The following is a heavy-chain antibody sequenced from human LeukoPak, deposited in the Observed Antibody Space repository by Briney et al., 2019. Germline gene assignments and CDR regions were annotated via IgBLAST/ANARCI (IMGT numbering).Heavy chain of an antibody. CDR2: IYSGGST. D-gene: IGHD6-13*01. J-gene: IGHJ4*02. Sequence: GGSLRLSCAASGFTVSSNYMSWVRQAPGKGLEWVSVIYSGGSTYHADSVKGRFTISRDNSKNTLYLQMNSLRAEDTAVYYCAREAGSSWYVFDYWGQGTLVTVSS. V-gene: IGHV3-53*01. CDR1: GFTVSSNY. CDR3: AREAGSSWYVFDY.